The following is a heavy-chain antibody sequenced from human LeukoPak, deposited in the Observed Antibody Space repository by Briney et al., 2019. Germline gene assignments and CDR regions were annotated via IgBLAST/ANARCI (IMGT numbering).Heavy chain of an antibody. V-gene: IGHV3-64*04. CDR3: AREWSVATRPGWGWFDP. Sequence: GGSLRLSCSASGFIFSNYGMHWVRQAPGKGLEHVSVISSNGGSTHYADSVKGRFTISRDNSKNTLYLQMNSLRAEDTAVYYCAREWSVATRPGWGWFDPWGQGTLVTVSS. J-gene: IGHJ5*02. CDR1: GFIFSNYG. CDR2: ISSNGGST. D-gene: IGHD6-6*01.